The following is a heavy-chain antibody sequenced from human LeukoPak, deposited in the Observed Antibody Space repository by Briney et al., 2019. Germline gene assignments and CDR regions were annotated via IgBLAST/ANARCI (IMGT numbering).Heavy chain of an antibody. J-gene: IGHJ6*03. Sequence: PGGSLRLSCAASGFTLSNYAMHWVRQAPGKGLEWVAVISYDGSDKYYADSVKGRFTISRDNSKNTLYLQMNSLRAEDTAVYYCARSLATSYYYMDVWGKGTTVTVSS. CDR3: ARSLATSYYYMDV. CDR2: ISYDGSDK. D-gene: IGHD5-12*01. V-gene: IGHV3-30*04. CDR1: GFTLSNYA.